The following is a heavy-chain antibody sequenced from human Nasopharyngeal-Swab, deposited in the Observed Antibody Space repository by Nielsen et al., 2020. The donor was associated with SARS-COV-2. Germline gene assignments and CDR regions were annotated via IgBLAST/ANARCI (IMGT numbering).Heavy chain of an antibody. CDR3: ARWYSGSYYSPFDY. J-gene: IGHJ4*02. V-gene: IGHV3-30-3*01. D-gene: IGHD1-26*01. Sequence: GESLKISCAASGFTFSSYAMHWVRQAPGTGLEWVAVISYVGRNNYYVDPVKGRFTISRDNSKNTLYLQMNSLRADDTAVYYCARWYSGSYYSPFDYWGQGTLVTVSS. CDR1: GFTFSSYA. CDR2: ISYVGRNN.